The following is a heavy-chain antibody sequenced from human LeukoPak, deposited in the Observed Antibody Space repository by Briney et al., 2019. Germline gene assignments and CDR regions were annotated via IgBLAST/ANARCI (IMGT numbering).Heavy chain of an antibody. V-gene: IGHV4-39*01. CDR1: GGSISSSTYY. Sequence: PSETLSLTCTVSGGSISSSTYYWGWIRQPPGKGLEWIGTINYSGSTFYNPSLKSRVTISVDTSKNQFSLMLNSATAADTALYFCARARLSIVRGINFDYWGQGTVVTVSS. D-gene: IGHD3-10*01. CDR3: ARARLSIVRGINFDY. J-gene: IGHJ4*02. CDR2: INYSGST.